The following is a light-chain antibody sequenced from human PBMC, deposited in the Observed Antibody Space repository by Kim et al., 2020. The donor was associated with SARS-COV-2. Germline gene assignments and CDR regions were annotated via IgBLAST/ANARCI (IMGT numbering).Light chain of an antibody. V-gene: IGKV3-20*01. CDR2: GAS. CDR3: QQYGSSLYT. J-gene: IGKJ2*01. CDR1: QSVSSSY. Sequence: FSPGERATLPCRASQSVSSSYLAWYKKKPGQAPRLLIYGASRRATGIPDRFSGSWSGTDFSLTISRLAPEDFSVYYCQQYGSSLYTFGQGTKREI.